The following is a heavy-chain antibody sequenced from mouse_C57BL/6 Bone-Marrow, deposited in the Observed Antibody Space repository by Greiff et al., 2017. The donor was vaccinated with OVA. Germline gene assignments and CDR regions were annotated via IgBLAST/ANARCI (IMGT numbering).Heavy chain of an antibody. CDR3: ARRPYDYVVWAMDY. CDR2: FDPATGNT. CDR1: GFNIKNTD. Sequence: EVQLQQSVAELVRPGASVKLSCTASGFNIKNTDMPWVKQSPEQGLEWIGRFDPATGNTKYAPKFQGKATITADTASNTAYLQLSSLTSEDTAIYYCARRPYDYVVWAMDYWGQGTSVTVSS. D-gene: IGHD2-4*01. J-gene: IGHJ4*01. V-gene: IGHV14-3*01.